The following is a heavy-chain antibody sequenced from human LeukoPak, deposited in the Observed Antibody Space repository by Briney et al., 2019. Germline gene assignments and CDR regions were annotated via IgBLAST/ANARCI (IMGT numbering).Heavy chain of an antibody. V-gene: IGHV3-20*01. CDR1: GFTFEGYG. CDR2: ANWNGGST. Sequence: PGGSLRLSCAASGFTFEGYGMSWVRQAPGKGLEWVSGANWNGGSTGYADSVKGRFTISRDNAKNSLYLQMNSLRAEDTALYHCAREGTQMSHGMDVWGRGTTVTVSS. J-gene: IGHJ6*02. D-gene: IGHD1-1*01. CDR3: AREGTQMSHGMDV.